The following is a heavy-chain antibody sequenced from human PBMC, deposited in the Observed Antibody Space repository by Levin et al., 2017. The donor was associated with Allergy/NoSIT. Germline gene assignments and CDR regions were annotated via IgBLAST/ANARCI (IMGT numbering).Heavy chain of an antibody. V-gene: IGHV3-23*01. D-gene: IGHD1-20*01. CDR2: IDGSGGGT. CDR3: AKYGEISGIPPYYLDY. Sequence: GGSLRLSCEASGFSFSTYALGWVRQSPGGGLDWVASIDGSGGGTAYGDSVKGRFIISRDNSRNIVFLHMSSLRADDTAVYYCAKYGEISGIPPYYLDYWGQGILVTVSS. CDR1: GFSFSTYA. J-gene: IGHJ4*02.